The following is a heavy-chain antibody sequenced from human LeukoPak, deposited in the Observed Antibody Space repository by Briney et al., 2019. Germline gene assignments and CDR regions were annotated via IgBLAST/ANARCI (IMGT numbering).Heavy chain of an antibody. CDR1: GLIFSSYG. V-gene: IGHV3-64*01. Sequence: GGSLRLSCAASGLIFSSYGMHWVRQAPGKGLEYVSAISSNGGRTYYANSVKGRFTISRDNSRNTLYLQMGRLRDDDVSVYYCVTPYYESGGFRFHHWGQGTLVTVSS. J-gene: IGHJ1*01. D-gene: IGHD3-22*01. CDR2: ISSNGGRT. CDR3: VTPYYESGGFRFHH.